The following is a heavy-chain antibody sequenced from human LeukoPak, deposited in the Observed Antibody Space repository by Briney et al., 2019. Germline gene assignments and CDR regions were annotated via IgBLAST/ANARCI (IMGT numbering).Heavy chain of an antibody. D-gene: IGHD3-22*01. CDR3: ARGDYYDSSGYYLDY. CDR1: GFTFSSYA. V-gene: IGHV3-30-3*01. CDR2: ISYDGSNK. J-gene: IGHJ4*02. Sequence: GGSLRLPCAASGFTFSSYAMHWVRQAPGKGLEWVAVISYDGSNKYYADSVKGRFTISRDNSKNTLYLQMNSLRAEDTAVYYCARGDYYDSSGYYLDYWGQGTLVTVSS.